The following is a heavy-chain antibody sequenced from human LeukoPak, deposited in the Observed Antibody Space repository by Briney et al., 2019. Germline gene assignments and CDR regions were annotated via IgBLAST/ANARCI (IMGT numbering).Heavy chain of an antibody. CDR3: AREGTAAGLYFDL. CDR2: INQDGSEK. Sequence: GGSLRLSCAASGFTFNTYWMSWVRQAPGKGLEWVANINQDGSEKYYVDSVKGRFTISRDNAKNSLYLQMNSLRAEDTAVYYCAREGTAAGLYFDLWGQGTLVTVSS. CDR1: GFTFNTYW. J-gene: IGHJ4*01. V-gene: IGHV3-7*01. D-gene: IGHD6-13*01.